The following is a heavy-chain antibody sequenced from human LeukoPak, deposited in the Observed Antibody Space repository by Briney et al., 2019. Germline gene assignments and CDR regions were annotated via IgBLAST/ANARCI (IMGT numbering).Heavy chain of an antibody. CDR2: ISGSGGST. CDR1: GFTFSSYA. CDR3: AKEIGGVVTDSYYFDY. J-gene: IGHJ4*02. V-gene: IGHV3-23*01. Sequence: GSLRLSCAASGFTFSSYAMGWVHQAPGKGLEWVSAISGSGGSTYYADSVKGRFTISRDNSKNTLYLQMNSLRAEDTAVYYCAKEIGGVVTDSYYFDYWGQGTLVTVSS. D-gene: IGHD2-21*02.